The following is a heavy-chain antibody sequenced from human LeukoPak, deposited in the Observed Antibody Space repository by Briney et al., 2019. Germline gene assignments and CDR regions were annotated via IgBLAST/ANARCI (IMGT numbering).Heavy chain of an antibody. Sequence: GGSLGLSCAASGFIFSSYAMSWVRQAPGKGLEWVAGVSGSGAYTYYADSVKGRFTISRDNSKNTLYLQMNSLRVEDTAVYYCAKDRGVLAAITGNWFDPWGQGTLVTVSS. CDR3: AKDRGVLAAITGNWFDP. V-gene: IGHV3-23*01. CDR1: GFIFSSYA. J-gene: IGHJ5*02. D-gene: IGHD3-10*01. CDR2: VSGSGAYT.